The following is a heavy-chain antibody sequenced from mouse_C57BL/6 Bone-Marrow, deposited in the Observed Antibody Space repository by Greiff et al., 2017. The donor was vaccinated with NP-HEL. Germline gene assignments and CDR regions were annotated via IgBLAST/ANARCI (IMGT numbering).Heavy chain of an antibody. CDR1: GYTFTSYD. Sequence: VQLQQSGPELVKPGASVKLSCKASGYTFTSYDINWVKQRPGQGLEWSGWIYPRDGSTKDNEKYKGKATLTVDTSSSTAYMELHSLTSEDSAVYFCARSDDPWDGGFAYWGQGTLVTVSA. CDR3: ARSDDPWDGGFAY. CDR2: IYPRDGST. V-gene: IGHV1-85*01. D-gene: IGHD4-1*01. J-gene: IGHJ3*01.